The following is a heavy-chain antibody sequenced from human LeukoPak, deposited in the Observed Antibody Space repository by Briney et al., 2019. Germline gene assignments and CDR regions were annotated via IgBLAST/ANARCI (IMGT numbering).Heavy chain of an antibody. V-gene: IGHV3-23*01. D-gene: IGHD3-3*01. Sequence: PGGSLRLSCAASGFTFSSYAMSWVRQAPGKGLEWVSAISGSGGSTYYADSVKGRFTISRDNSKNTLYLQMNSLRAEDTAVYYCARDPSFSYYFDYWGQGTLVTVSS. CDR3: ARDPSFSYYFDY. CDR1: GFTFSSYA. CDR2: ISGSGGST. J-gene: IGHJ4*02.